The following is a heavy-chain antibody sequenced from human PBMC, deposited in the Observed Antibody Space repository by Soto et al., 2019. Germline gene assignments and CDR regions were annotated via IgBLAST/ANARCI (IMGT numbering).Heavy chain of an antibody. V-gene: IGHV3-66*01. CDR1: GFTVSSNY. Sequence: EVQLVESGGGLVQPGGSLRLSCAASGFTVSSNYMSWVRQAPGKGLEWVSVIYSGGSTYYADSVKGRFTIYRDNSKNTLYLQMNSQRAEDTAVYYCARRGYYYDSRGYYYFDYWGPGTLVTVSS. CDR2: IYSGGST. J-gene: IGHJ4*02. D-gene: IGHD3-22*01. CDR3: ARRGYYYDSRGYYYFDY.